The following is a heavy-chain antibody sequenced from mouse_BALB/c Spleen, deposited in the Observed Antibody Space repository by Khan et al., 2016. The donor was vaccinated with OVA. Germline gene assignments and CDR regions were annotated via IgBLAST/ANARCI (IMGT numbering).Heavy chain of an antibody. Sequence: QVQLKQSGPGLVAPSQSLSITCTISGFSLTNYGIHWVRQPPGKGLEWLVVIWSDGSTPSNSALKSRLTISKDNPKSQVFLKMNSLQTDDTAMYFCARQPYYHYNIMDYWGQGTSVTVAS. CDR2: IWSDGST. CDR3: ARQPYYHYNIMDY. V-gene: IGHV2-6-1*01. D-gene: IGHD2-10*01. CDR1: GFSLTNYG. J-gene: IGHJ4*01.